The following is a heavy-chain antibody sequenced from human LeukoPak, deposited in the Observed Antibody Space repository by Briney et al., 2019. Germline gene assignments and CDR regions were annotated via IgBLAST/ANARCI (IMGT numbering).Heavy chain of an antibody. CDR3: ATDKPSYASGRNL. D-gene: IGHD3-10*01. CDR2: IKSSTDGGTT. J-gene: IGHJ5*02. CDR1: VLPFHQAC. V-gene: IGHV3-15*01. Sequence: GGSQSLLCAASVLPFHQACVAWVPGAPGKGLEWVSHIKSSTDGGTTLYATAVKDRFTISRDHSKNTLYLQMNSLKTEDTAFYYCATDKPSYASGRNLWGQGTLVTVSS.